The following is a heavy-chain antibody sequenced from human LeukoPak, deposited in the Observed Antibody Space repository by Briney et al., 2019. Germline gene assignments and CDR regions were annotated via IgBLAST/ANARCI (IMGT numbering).Heavy chain of an antibody. D-gene: IGHD6-19*01. V-gene: IGHV3-48*03. Sequence: PGGSLRLSCAASGFTFINYWMSWVRQAPGKGLEWISYISNSGSTIYYADSVKGRFTISRDSAKNSLYLQMNSLRAEDTAVYYCARSPTGSGWYYFDYWGQGTLVTVSS. CDR1: GFTFINYW. CDR2: ISNSGSTI. J-gene: IGHJ4*02. CDR3: ARSPTGSGWYYFDY.